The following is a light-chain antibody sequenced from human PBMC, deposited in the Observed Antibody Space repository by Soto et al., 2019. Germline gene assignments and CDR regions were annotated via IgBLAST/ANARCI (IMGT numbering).Light chain of an antibody. V-gene: IGKV1-27*01. CDR3: QKYDSAPT. Sequence: GDRVTITCRPSRGIGNALAWYQQKPGTVPKLLIHSASTLQSGVPSRFSGSGSGTDFTLTISSLQPEDVASYYCQKYDSAPTSGPGTKVDIK. J-gene: IGKJ1*01. CDR2: SAS. CDR1: RGIGNA.